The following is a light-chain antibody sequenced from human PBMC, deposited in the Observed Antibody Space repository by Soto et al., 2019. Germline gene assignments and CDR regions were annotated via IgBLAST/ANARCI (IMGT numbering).Light chain of an antibody. J-gene: IGLJ1*01. Sequence: QSVLTQPASVSGSPGQSITISCTGTSNDIGAYNFVSWYQQHAGKAPKLMIYDVSNRPSGLSNRFSGSKSGSTASLTISGLQAEDEADYYCSSYTTSSLYVFGTGTKVTVL. V-gene: IGLV2-14*03. CDR2: DVS. CDR3: SSYTTSSLYV. CDR1: SNDIGAYNF.